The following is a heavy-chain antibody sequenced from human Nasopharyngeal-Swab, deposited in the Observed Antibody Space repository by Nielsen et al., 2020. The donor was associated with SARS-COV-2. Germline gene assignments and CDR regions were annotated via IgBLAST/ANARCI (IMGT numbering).Heavy chain of an antibody. J-gene: IGHJ3*02. CDR2: IYYSGST. CDR3: ASYPLTFGGVWGSDAFDI. D-gene: IGHD3-16*01. Sequence: WIRQPLGQGLEWIGSIYYSGSTYYNPSLKSRVTISVDTSKNQFSLKLSSVTAADTAVYYCASYPLTFGGVWGSDAFDIWGQGTMVTVSS. V-gene: IGHV4-39*01.